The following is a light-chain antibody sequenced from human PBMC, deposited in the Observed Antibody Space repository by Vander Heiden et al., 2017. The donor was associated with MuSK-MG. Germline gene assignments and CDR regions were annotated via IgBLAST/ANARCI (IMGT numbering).Light chain of an antibody. Sequence: DIQMTQSPSTLSASVGDRVTITCRASQSISSRLAWYQQKPGKAPNLLIYKASNLQSGVPSRFSGSGSGTEFTLTISSLQPDDFATYYCQQYNSYSPSTFGGGTKVEIK. CDR2: KAS. V-gene: IGKV1-5*03. J-gene: IGKJ4*01. CDR1: QSISSR. CDR3: QQYNSYSPST.